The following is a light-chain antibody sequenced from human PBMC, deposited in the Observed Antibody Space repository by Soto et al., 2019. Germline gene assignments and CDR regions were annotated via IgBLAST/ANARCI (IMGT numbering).Light chain of an antibody. J-gene: IGLJ2*01. Sequence: QPVLTQSHSASASLGASVKLTCTLSSGHSSYAIAWHQQQPEKGPRYLMKLNSDGSHSKGDGIPDRCSGSSSGAERYLTISSLQSEDEADYYCQTWGTGIVVFGGGTKVTVL. CDR3: QTWGTGIVV. V-gene: IGLV4-69*01. CDR2: LNSDGSH. CDR1: SGHSSYA.